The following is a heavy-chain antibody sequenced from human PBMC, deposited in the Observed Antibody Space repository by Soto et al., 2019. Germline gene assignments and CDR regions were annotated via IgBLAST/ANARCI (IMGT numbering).Heavy chain of an antibody. Sequence: PSETLSLTCAVSGGSISSGGYSWSWIRQPPGKGLEWIGYIYHSGSTYYNPSLKSRVTISVDRSKNQFSLKLSSVTAADTAVYYCARVMRRYYDSSGTIGFDPWGQGTLVTVS. D-gene: IGHD3-22*01. CDR2: IYHSGST. J-gene: IGHJ5*02. V-gene: IGHV4-30-2*01. CDR1: GGSISSGGYS. CDR3: ARVMRRYYDSSGTIGFDP.